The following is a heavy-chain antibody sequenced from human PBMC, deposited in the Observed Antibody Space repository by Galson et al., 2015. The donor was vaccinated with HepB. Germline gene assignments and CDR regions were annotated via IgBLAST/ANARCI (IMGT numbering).Heavy chain of an antibody. CDR2: AYYRSKWFS. V-gene: IGHV6-1*01. D-gene: IGHD1/OR15-1a*01. Sequence: CAISGDSVSSNSATWNWLRQSPSRGLEWLGRAYYRSKWFSESAVSVKSRINVNPDTSKNQLSLQLSSVNPEDTAVYYCARGNRKRLDSWCQGTLVIVSS. CDR1: GDSVSSNSAT. J-gene: IGHJ4*02. CDR3: ARGNRKRLDS.